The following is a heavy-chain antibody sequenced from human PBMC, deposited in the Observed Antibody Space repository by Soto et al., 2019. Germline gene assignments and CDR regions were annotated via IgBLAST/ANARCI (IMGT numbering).Heavy chain of an antibody. V-gene: IGHV2-70*11. CDR2: IDWDDDK. CDR1: GFSLSTNGVC. Sequence: SGPTLVKPTQTLTLTCTFSGFSLSTNGVCVSWIRQPPGKALEWLARIDWDDDKYYSTSLKTRLTISRDTSKDQVVLTMTNMDPADTATYFCARGYASGSNDYWGQGTLVTVSS. CDR3: ARGYASGSNDY. J-gene: IGHJ4*02. D-gene: IGHD3-10*01.